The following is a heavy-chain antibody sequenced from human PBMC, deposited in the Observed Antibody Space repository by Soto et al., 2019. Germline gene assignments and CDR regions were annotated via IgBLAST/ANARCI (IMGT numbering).Heavy chain of an antibody. V-gene: IGHV3-23*01. CDR1: GFTFSNYA. D-gene: IGHD3-9*01. CDR3: ARDRTMTYYDILTGLNPWFDP. Sequence: GGSLRLSCAASGFTFSNYAMSWVRQAPGKGLEWVSVISGSGDSTYYADSVKGRFTISRDNSKNTLYLQMNSLRAEDTAVYYCARDRTMTYYDILTGLNPWFDPWGQGTLVTVSS. J-gene: IGHJ5*02. CDR2: ISGSGDST.